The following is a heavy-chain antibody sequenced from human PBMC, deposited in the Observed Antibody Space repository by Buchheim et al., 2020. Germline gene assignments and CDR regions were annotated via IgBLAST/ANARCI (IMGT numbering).Heavy chain of an antibody. J-gene: IGHJ4*02. CDR2: IGSVSILI. Sequence: EVQLVESGGDLVQPGGSLRLSCAASGFTFSSYSMIWVRQAPGKGLEWISYIGSVSILIYYADSVKGRFTISRHNAKNSLYLQMNSLRAEDTAVYYCARTGSGTWGQGTL. D-gene: IGHD6-25*01. V-gene: IGHV3-48*04. CDR3: ARTGSGT. CDR1: GFTFSSYS.